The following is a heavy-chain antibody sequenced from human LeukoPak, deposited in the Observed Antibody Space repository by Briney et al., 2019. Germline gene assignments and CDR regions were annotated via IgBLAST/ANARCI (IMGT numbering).Heavy chain of an antibody. CDR3: ARGQNSYGDDY. D-gene: IGHD5-18*01. V-gene: IGHV3-66*01. CDR1: GLTLSGNY. J-gene: IGHJ4*02. CDR2: VYLGGGT. Sequence: GGSLRLSCAASGLTLSGNYMSWVRQVPGKGLEWVSTVYLGGGTFYADPVRGRFTISRDNSKNTVYLQMNSLRAEDTAVYYCARGQNSYGDDYWGQGTLVTVSS.